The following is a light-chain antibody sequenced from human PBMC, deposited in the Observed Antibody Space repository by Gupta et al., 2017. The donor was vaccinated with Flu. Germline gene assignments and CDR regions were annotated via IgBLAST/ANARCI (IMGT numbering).Light chain of an antibody. Sequence: QSALTQPASVSGFPGQSIPISCTGSSSDIGAYDSVSWYRQCPGEAPKLLLYDVTTRPSGVSSRFFGSKSGDTASLTISGLQADDEADYFCGSFAGRSTVFGGGTRLAVL. V-gene: IGLV2-14*03. CDR2: DVT. CDR1: SSDIGAYDS. CDR3: GSFAGRSTV. J-gene: IGLJ2*01.